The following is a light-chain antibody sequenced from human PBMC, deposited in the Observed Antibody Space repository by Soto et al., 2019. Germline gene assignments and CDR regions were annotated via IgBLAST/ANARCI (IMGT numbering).Light chain of an antibody. J-gene: IGKJ5*01. CDR1: QSSGSE. CDR2: DAS. Sequence: MTQSPSTLSASIGASATITGRASQSSGSELAWYQQKPGQSPRLLIFDASTRATGIPARFSRSGSGTDFTSTISSLQPEDIATYYCQQYSHLITFGQGTRLEIK. CDR3: QQYSHLIT. V-gene: IGKV3-15*01.